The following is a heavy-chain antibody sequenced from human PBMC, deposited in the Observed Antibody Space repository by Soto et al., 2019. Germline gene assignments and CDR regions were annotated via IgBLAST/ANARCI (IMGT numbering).Heavy chain of an antibody. CDR3: AKGGNTNWRYLAY. V-gene: IGHV3-72*01. CDR1: GVTRSDYY. D-gene: IGHD1-20*01. Sequence: WGFKRLSCAVSGVTRSDYYVGWVRQAPEKGLEWVARTRNRANSYTTEYAASVKGRFTISRDDSHNSLYLQMNSLKTEDAAVYYCAKGGNTNWRYLAYWGQGTLVTVSS. J-gene: IGHJ4*02. CDR2: TRNRANSYTT.